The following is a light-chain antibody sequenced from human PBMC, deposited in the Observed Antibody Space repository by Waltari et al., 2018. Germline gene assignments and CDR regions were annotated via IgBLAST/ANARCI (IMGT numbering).Light chain of an antibody. V-gene: IGLV8-61*01. Sequence: QTVVTQEPSLSVSPGGTVTLTCALSSGSVSTTSYASWYRQTPGQPPRTLVYKTSTRSSGVPDRFSGSILGNKVALTITGAQADDESDYYCWLYMGSGIWVFGGGTKLTV. CDR3: WLYMGSGIWV. CDR2: KTS. J-gene: IGLJ3*02. CDR1: SGSVSTTSY.